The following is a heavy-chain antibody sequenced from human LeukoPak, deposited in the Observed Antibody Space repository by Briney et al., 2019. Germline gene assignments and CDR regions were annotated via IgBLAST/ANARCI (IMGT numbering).Heavy chain of an antibody. J-gene: IGHJ2*01. D-gene: IGHD3/OR15-3a*01. Sequence: SETLSLTCAVSGGSISSGSYYWGWIRQPPGKGLEWIGSIYYTGSTYYNPSLKSRVTISVDTSKNQFSLNLSSVTAADTAVYYCARLDWSNWCFDLWGRGTLVSVSS. V-gene: IGHV4-39*01. CDR3: ARLDWSNWCFDL. CDR1: GGSISSGSYY. CDR2: IYYTGST.